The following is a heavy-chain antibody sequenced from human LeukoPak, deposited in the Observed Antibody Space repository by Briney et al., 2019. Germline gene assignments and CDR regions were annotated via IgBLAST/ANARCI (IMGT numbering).Heavy chain of an antibody. D-gene: IGHD2-21*01. Sequence: SETLSLTCAVYGGSFSGYYWSWIRQPPGKGLRWIGEINHSGSTNYNPSLKSRVTISVDTSKNQFSLKLSSVTAADTAVYYCARVHIAVVSPIGNWFDPWGQGTLVTVSS. J-gene: IGHJ5*02. CDR2: INHSGST. CDR3: ARVHIAVVSPIGNWFDP. V-gene: IGHV4-34*01. CDR1: GGSFSGYY.